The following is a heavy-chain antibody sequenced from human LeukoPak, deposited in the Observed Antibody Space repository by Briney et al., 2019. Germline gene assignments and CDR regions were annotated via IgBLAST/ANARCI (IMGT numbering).Heavy chain of an antibody. J-gene: IGHJ4*02. D-gene: IGHD3-22*01. CDR1: GGSISSYY. V-gene: IGHV4-59*01. CDR2: IYYSGST. CDR3: ARWDYYDSSGYSY. Sequence: SETLSLTCIVSGGSISSYYWSWIRQPPGKGLEWIGYIYYSGSTNYNPSLKSRVTISVDTSKNQFSLKLSSVTAADTAVYYCARWDYYDSSGYSYWGQGTLVTVSS.